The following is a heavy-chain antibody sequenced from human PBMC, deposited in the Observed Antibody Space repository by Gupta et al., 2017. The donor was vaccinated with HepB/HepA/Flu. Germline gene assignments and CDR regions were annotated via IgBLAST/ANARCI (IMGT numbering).Heavy chain of an antibody. Sequence: DEQLVVSGGASVRPGGYLRRSCRASGFTSSFSAVTWVRQAPGKGLPGVSTSSGSGGDTYYADSVKGRFSVSRDNSQNILYMQMTSLAADDTAMYYCAGQRCRVAAYFDSWGQGALVIVSA. V-gene: IGHV3-23*04. D-gene: IGHD6-6*01. CDR3: AGQRCRVAAYFDS. CDR1: GFTSSFSA. CDR2: SSGSGGDT. J-gene: IGHJ4*02.